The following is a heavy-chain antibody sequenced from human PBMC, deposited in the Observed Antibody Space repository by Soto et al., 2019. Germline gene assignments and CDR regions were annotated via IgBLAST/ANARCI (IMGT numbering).Heavy chain of an antibody. V-gene: IGHV3-7*03. J-gene: IGHJ4*02. CDR3: VKDGGYCSSSTCYSPRNHYFDS. CDR1: GFIFSDYW. CDR2: IKFDGSEK. D-gene: IGHD2-2*01. Sequence: GSLRLSCAASGFIFSDYWMSWVRQAPGKGPEWVANIKFDGSEKQYVDSVRGRFTISRDNSRNSLFLQMNSLRAGDTAVYYCVKDGGYCSSSTCYSPRNHYFDSWGQGTQVTVSS.